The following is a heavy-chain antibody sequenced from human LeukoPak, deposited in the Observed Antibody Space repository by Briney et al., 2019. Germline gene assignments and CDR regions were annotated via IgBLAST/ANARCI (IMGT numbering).Heavy chain of an antibody. D-gene: IGHD6-19*01. CDR3: VRDISTTVPGLKW. J-gene: IGHJ1*01. CDR1: GFTFSIYV. Sequence: PGGSLRLSCAASGFTFSIYVINGVRQAPGKGLEWVSYISSSGSTIFYADSVKGRFTISRDNAKNSVYLEMNSLRAEDTAIYYCVRDISTTVPGLKWWSEGTLVTVSS. CDR2: ISSSGSTI. V-gene: IGHV3-48*03.